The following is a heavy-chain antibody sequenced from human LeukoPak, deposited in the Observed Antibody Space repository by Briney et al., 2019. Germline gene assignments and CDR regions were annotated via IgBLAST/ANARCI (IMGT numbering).Heavy chain of an antibody. V-gene: IGHV4-39*01. CDR1: GGSISSSSYY. Sequence: SETLSLTCTISGGSISSSSYYWDWIRQYPGKGLEWLGTIYYSGSTYYNASLKSRLFISVDTSNNQFSLRLSLVTAADTAVYYCARRRYYDATGYLDWGQGTLITVSS. CDR2: IYYSGST. D-gene: IGHD3-22*01. J-gene: IGHJ1*01. CDR3: ARRRYYDATGYLD.